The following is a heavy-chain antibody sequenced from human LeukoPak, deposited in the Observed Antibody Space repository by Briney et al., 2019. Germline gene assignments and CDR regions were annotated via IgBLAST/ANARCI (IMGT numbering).Heavy chain of an antibody. CDR2: MNPNSGNT. Sequence: ASVKVSCKASGYTFTSYDINWVRQATGQGLEWMGWMNPNSGNTGYAQKFQGRVTMTRNTSISTAYMELSSLRSEDTAVYYCARGWSIAAAYDYWGRGTLVTVSS. V-gene: IGHV1-8*01. D-gene: IGHD6-13*01. J-gene: IGHJ4*02. CDR1: GYTFTSYD. CDR3: ARGWSIAAAYDY.